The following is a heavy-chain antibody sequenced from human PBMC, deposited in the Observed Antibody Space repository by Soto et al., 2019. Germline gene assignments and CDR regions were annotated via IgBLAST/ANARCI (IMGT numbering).Heavy chain of an antibody. Sequence: EAQLVESGGGLVQPGRSLRLSCAASGFRFEDYAMNWVRQPPGKGLEWVSGIGWNSGTIGYAGSVKGRFTTSRDNAKSSLFLQMNSLRPEDTALYYCTKASRGASSSYNYGMEVWGPGTTVTVSS. CDR2: IGWNSGTI. J-gene: IGHJ6*02. D-gene: IGHD3-10*01. V-gene: IGHV3-9*01. CDR1: GFRFEDYA. CDR3: TKASRGASSSYNYGMEV.